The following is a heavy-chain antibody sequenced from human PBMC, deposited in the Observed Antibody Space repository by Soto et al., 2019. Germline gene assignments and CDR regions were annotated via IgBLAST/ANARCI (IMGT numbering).Heavy chain of an antibody. J-gene: IGHJ4*02. CDR2: INSDGSST. D-gene: IGHD3-3*01. CDR1: GFTFSSYW. V-gene: IGHV3-74*01. Sequence: GGSLRLSCAASGFTFSSYWMHWVRQAPGKGLVWVSRINSDGSSTSYADSVKGRFTISRDNAKNTLYLQMNSLRAEDTAVYYCARGPKGDDFWSGYYDYWGQGTLVTVSS. CDR3: ARGPKGDDFWSGYYDY.